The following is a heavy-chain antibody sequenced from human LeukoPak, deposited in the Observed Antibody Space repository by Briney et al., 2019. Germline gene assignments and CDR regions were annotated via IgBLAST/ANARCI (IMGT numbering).Heavy chain of an antibody. V-gene: IGHV3-11*04. CDR3: ARDGPRPPLVGVLVGAFDI. CDR1: GFTFSDYY. J-gene: IGHJ3*02. D-gene: IGHD1-26*01. Sequence: AGGSLRLSCAASGFTFSDYYMSWIRQAPGKGLEWVSYISSSGSSIYYADSVKGRFTISRDNAKNSLYLQMNSLRAEDTAVYYCARDGPRPPLVGVLVGAFDIWGQGTMVTVSS. CDR2: ISSSGSSI.